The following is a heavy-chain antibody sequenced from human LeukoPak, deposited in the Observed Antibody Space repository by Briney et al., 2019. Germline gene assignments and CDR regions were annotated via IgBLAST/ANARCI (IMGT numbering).Heavy chain of an antibody. CDR1: GGSISSYY. V-gene: IGHV4-59*08. CDR3: ARSIVVAGIVSDYYYYAMDV. J-gene: IGHJ6*02. CDR2: IYYSGST. D-gene: IGHD6-19*01. Sequence: SETLSLTCGVSGGSISSYYWSWIRQPPGKGLEWIGYIYYSGSTTYNPSLKSRVTISLQTSKKQFSLKLSSVTAEDTAVYYCARSIVVAGIVSDYYYYAMDVWGQGATVTVSS.